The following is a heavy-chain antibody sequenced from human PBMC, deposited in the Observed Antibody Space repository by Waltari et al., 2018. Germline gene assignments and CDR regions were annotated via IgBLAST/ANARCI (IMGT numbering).Heavy chain of an antibody. CDR1: GGTFSSYA. J-gene: IGHJ5*02. V-gene: IGHV1-69*12. D-gene: IGHD3-10*01. Sequence: QVQLVQSGAEVKKPGSSVKVSCKASGGTFSSYAISWGRQAPGQGLEWMGGIIPIFGTANYAQKFQGRVTITADESTSTAYMELSSLRSEDTAVYYCARDFRGVINSLWWFDPWGQGTLVTVSS. CDR3: ARDFRGVINSLWWFDP. CDR2: IIPIFGTA.